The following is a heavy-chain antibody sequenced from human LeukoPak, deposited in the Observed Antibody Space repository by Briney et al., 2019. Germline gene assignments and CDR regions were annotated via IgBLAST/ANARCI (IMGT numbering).Heavy chain of an antibody. Sequence: SVKVSCKASGGTFSSYAISWVRQAPGQGLEWMGGIIPIFGTANYAQKFQGRVTITADKSTSTAYMELSSLRSEDTAVYYCARNRHYYDSSGYYYGPNWISTYYYYYYMDVWGKGTTVTVSS. CDR2: IIPIFGTA. D-gene: IGHD3-22*01. V-gene: IGHV1-69*06. CDR1: GGTFSSYA. CDR3: ARNRHYYDSSGYYYGPNWISTYYYYYYMDV. J-gene: IGHJ6*03.